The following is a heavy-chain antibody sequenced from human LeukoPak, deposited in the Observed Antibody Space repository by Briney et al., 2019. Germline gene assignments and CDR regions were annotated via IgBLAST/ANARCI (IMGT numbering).Heavy chain of an antibody. V-gene: IGHV4-59*01. CDR2: ISYSGST. D-gene: IGHD5-18*01. CDR3: ARAPERWYSYGSYTYYYMDV. Sequence: SETLSLTCTVSGGSISSYYWSWIRQPPGKGLEWIGSISYSGSTKYNPSLESRVTISVDTSKNQISLKLSSVTAADTTVYYCARAPERWYSYGSYTYYYMDVWGKGTTVTVSS. CDR1: GGSISSYY. J-gene: IGHJ6*03.